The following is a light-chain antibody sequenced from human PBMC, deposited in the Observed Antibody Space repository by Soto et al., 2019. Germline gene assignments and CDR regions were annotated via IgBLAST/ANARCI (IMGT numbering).Light chain of an antibody. Sequence: DIQMTQSPSTLSASVGDRVTITCRASQNINSWLAWYQQKPGKAPKLLIYKASNLESGVPSRFSGSGSGTEFTLTISSLQPDDFATYYCQQDNTYWTFGQGTKVEIK. CDR2: KAS. CDR1: QNINSW. V-gene: IGKV1-5*03. CDR3: QQDNTYWT. J-gene: IGKJ1*01.